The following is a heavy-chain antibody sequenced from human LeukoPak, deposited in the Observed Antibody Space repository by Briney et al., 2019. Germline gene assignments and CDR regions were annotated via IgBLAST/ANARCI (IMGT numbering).Heavy chain of an antibody. J-gene: IGHJ4*02. V-gene: IGHV4-30-2*01. CDR3: ASVPAAAHRGYFDF. D-gene: IGHD6-13*01. Sequence: PSETLSLTCAVSGGSVTSGAYSWTWIRQPPGKGLEWIGYFYHSGSTYYNPSLKSRVTISVGRSKNQFSLKLGSVTAADTAVYYCASVPAAAHRGYFDFWGQGTLVTVSS. CDR2: FYHSGST. CDR1: GGSVTSGAYS.